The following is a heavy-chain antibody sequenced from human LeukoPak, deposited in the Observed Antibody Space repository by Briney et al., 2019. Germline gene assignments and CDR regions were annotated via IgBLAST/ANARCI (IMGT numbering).Heavy chain of an antibody. D-gene: IGHD2-15*01. CDR1: GGSISSSSYY. J-gene: IGHJ5*02. CDR3: ARDVVVVAATHNWFDP. V-gene: IGHV4-39*07. Sequence: PSETLSLTCTVSGGSISSSSYYWGWIRQPPGKGLEWIGSIYYSGSTYYNPSLKSRLTISVDTSKNQFSLKLSSVTAADTAVYYCARDVVVVAATHNWFDPWGQGTLVTVSS. CDR2: IYYSGST.